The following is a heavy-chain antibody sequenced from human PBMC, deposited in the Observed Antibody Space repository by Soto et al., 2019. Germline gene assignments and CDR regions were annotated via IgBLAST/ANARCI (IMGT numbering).Heavy chain of an antibody. V-gene: IGHV4-39*01. Sequence: SETLSLTCTVSGGSIANNNYFWGWVRQPPGKGLEWIGSAAYSGGTYKNPSLKSRVTVSVDTSKNQFSLKLTSVTAADTAVYYCAKVVVGATSHSDFDSWGQGTLVTVSS. CDR3: AKVVVGATSHSDFDS. J-gene: IGHJ4*02. D-gene: IGHD2-15*01. CDR1: GGSIANNNYF. CDR2: AAYSGGT.